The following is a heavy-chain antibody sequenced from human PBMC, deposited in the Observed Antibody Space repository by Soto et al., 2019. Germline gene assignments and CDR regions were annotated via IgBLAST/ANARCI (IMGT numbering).Heavy chain of an antibody. V-gene: IGHV3-30-3*01. D-gene: IGHD5-18*01. J-gene: IGHJ6*02. Sequence: QVQLVESGGGVVQPGRSLRLSCAASGFTFSSYAMHWVRQAPGKGLEWVAGISYDGSNKYYADSVKGRFTISRDNSKNTLYLQMNSLRAEDTAVYYCARDSYDGMDVWGQGTTVTVSS. CDR1: GFTFSSYA. CDR3: ARDSYDGMDV. CDR2: ISYDGSNK.